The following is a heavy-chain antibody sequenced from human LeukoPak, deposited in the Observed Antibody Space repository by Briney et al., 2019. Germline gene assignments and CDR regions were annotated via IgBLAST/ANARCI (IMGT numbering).Heavy chain of an antibody. Sequence: SGGSLRLSCAASGFTFSNAWMSWVRQAPEKGLEWVGRIKSKTDGGTTDYAAPVKGRFTMSRDDSKNTLHLQINSLKSEDTAVYYCTTISKLKGYSFDYWGQGTLVTVSS. CDR1: GFTFSNAW. V-gene: IGHV3-15*01. CDR3: TTISKLKGYSFDY. D-gene: IGHD5-18*01. CDR2: IKSKTDGGTT. J-gene: IGHJ4*02.